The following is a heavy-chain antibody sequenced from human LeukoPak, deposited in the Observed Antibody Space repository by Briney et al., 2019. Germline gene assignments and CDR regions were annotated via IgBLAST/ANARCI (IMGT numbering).Heavy chain of an antibody. J-gene: IGHJ4*02. D-gene: IGHD3-9*01. Sequence: ASVKVSCKASGYTFPMYAISWVRKAPGQGLEWMGWISAYNGNSNYAQKLQGRVTMTTDTSTSTAYMELRSLRSDDTAFYYCARGTYYAILTGFRTHRPFDYWGQGTLVTVSS. V-gene: IGHV1-18*01. CDR3: ARGTYYAILTGFRTHRPFDY. CDR1: GYTFPMYA. CDR2: ISAYNGNS.